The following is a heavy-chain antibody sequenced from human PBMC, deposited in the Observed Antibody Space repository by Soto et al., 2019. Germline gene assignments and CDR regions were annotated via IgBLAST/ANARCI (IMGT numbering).Heavy chain of an antibody. CDR1: GGSFSGYY. CDR2: INHSGST. J-gene: IGHJ4*02. D-gene: IGHD6-13*01. CDR3: ARGRRIAAAGTLDY. Sequence: QVQLQQWGAGLLKPSETLSLTCAVYGGSFSGYYWSWIRQPPGKGLEWIGEINHSGSTNYNPSLKSRVTISVDTSKNQFSLKLSSVTAADTAVYYRARGRRIAAAGTLDYWGQGTLVTVSS. V-gene: IGHV4-34*01.